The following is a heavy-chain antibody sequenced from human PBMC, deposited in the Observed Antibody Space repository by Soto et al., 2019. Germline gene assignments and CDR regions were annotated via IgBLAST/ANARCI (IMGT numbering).Heavy chain of an antibody. CDR2: ISGSGGST. V-gene: IGHV3-23*01. Sequence: GGSLRLSCAASGFTFSSYAMSWVRQAPGKGLEWVSAISGSGGSTYYADSVKGRFTISRDNSKNTLYLQMNSLRAEDTAVYYCAKVGRGAPSDPEPGYFDYWGQGTLVTVAS. CDR1: GFTFSSYA. CDR3: AKVGRGAPSDPEPGYFDY. D-gene: IGHD1-26*01. J-gene: IGHJ4*02.